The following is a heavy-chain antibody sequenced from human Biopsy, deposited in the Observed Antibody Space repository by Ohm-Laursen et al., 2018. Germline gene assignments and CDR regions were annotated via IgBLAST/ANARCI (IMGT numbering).Heavy chain of an antibody. J-gene: IGHJ4*02. CDR1: GKTFSDYY. CDR2: INQSGRT. CDR3: GNEVHGRDY. D-gene: IGHD2-15*01. V-gene: IGHV4-34*08. Sequence: SDTLSLTWEVYGKTFSDYYWSWIRQPPGKGLEWIGQINQSGRTNYNPSLKGRVNISADKSNNQFSLKLTSVTSADTAVYFCGNEVHGRDYWGLGALVTVSS.